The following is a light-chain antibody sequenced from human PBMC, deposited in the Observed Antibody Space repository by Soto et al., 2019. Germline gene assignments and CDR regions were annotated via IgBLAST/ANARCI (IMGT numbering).Light chain of an antibody. CDR3: QSYFNTQSRL. CDR1: SSNIGAGYD. CDR2: GDN. V-gene: IGLV1-40*01. J-gene: IGLJ1*01. Sequence: QPVLTQPPSVSGAPGQRITISCTGSSSNIGAGYDVHWYRQLPGTAPKLLIYGDNNRPSGVPDRCSASKAGTSASLAITGLQADYEPDDCSQSYFNTQSRLSATGTELAAL.